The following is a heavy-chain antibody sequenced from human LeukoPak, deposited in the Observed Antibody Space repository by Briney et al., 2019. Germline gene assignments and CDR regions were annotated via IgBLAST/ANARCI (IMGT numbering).Heavy chain of an antibody. CDR1: GYTFTSYY. CDR3: ASASSSTSCRNYYCYYYMDV. D-gene: IGHD2-2*01. CDR2: INPSGGST. Sequence: ASVKVSCKASGYTFTSYYMHWVRQAPGQGLEWMGIINPSGGSTSYAQKFQGRVTMTRDTSTSTVYMELSSLRSEDTAVYYCASASSSTSCRNYYCYYYMDVWGKGTTVTVSS. V-gene: IGHV1-46*01. J-gene: IGHJ6*03.